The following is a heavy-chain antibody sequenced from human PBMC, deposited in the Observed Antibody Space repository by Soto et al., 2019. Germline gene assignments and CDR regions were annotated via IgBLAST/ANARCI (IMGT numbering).Heavy chain of an antibody. CDR1: GFTFSNYA. V-gene: IGHV3-23*01. J-gene: IGHJ4*01. CDR2: INGGATST. Sequence: GGSLRLSCAASGFTFSNYAMSWVRQAPGKGLEWISAINGGATSTYHADSVKGRFTISRDNSKTTLFLQMNRLRADGTAVYYCAKGSASGSPYYFDFWGHGTLVTVSS. D-gene: IGHD6-25*01. CDR3: AKGSASGSPYYFDF.